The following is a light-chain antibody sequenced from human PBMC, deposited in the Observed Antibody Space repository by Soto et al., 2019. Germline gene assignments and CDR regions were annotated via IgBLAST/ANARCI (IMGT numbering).Light chain of an antibody. Sequence: EIVLTQSPGTLSLSQGERATLSCWASQSVTYSYLAWYQQKPGQAPRLLISGASSRATGIPDRFSGSGSGTDFTLTISRLEPQDFAVYYCQQYGSSPPTFGQGTKVDI. CDR1: QSVTYSY. CDR3: QQYGSSPPT. V-gene: IGKV3-20*01. J-gene: IGKJ1*01. CDR2: GAS.